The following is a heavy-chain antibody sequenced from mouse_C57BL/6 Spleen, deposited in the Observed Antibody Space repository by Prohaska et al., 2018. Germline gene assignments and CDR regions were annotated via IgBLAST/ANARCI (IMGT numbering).Heavy chain of an antibody. Sequence: DVQLQESGPGLVKPSQSLSLTCSVTGYSITSGYYWNWIRQFPGNKLEWMGYISYDGSNNYNPSLKNRISITRDTSKNQFFLKLNSVTTEDTATYYCARAYYGSSGYWGQGTTLTVSS. J-gene: IGHJ2*01. CDR2: ISYDGSN. V-gene: IGHV3-6*01. CDR1: GYSITSGYY. D-gene: IGHD1-1*01. CDR3: ARAYYGSSGY.